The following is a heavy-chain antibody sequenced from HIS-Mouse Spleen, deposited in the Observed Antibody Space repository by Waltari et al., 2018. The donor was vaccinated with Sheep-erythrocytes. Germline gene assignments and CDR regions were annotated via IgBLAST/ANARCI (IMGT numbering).Heavy chain of an antibody. CDR3: ARVASGATFDY. Sequence: EVQLVESGGGLVKPGGSLRLSCAASGFTFSSYSMNWVRQAPGKGRAWVSSISSSSRYIYYADSVKGRFTISRDNAKNSLDLQMNSLRAEDTAVYYCARVASGATFDYWGQGTLVTVSS. D-gene: IGHD1-26*01. CDR2: ISSSSRYI. V-gene: IGHV3-21*01. CDR1: GFTFSSYS. J-gene: IGHJ4*02.